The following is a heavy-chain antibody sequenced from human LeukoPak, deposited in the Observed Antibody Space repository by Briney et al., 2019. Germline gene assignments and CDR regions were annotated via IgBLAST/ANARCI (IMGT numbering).Heavy chain of an antibody. J-gene: IGHJ4*02. CDR1: RFTFTRYS. CDR2: ISSSSSYI. Sequence: KPGGSLRLSCAASRFTFTRYSMNCVRQAPGKGLEWVSSISSSSSYIYYADSVKGRFTISRDNAKNALCLQRNSLRAEDTAVYDCARDVANNDYWGQGTLVAVSS. CDR3: ARDVANNDY. D-gene: IGHD1/OR15-1a*01. V-gene: IGHV3-21*01.